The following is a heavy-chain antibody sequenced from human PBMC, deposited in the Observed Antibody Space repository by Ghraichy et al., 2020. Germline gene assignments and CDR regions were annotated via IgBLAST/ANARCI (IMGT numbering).Heavy chain of an antibody. CDR2: INPNSGVT. J-gene: IGHJ5*02. V-gene: IGHV1-2*02. D-gene: IGHD5-24*01. CDR3: ARGEEIRAGPGYSWFDP. Sequence: ASVKVSCRASGYTFTANYMHWVRQAPGQGPEWMGWINPNSGVTNYAQIFQGRVTMTRDTSISTAYMDLKTLRSDDTAVYYCARGEEIRAGPGYSWFDPWGQGTLVTVSS. CDR1: GYTFTANY.